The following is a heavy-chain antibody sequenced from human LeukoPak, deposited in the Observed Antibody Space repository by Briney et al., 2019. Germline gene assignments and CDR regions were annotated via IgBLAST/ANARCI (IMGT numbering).Heavy chain of an antibody. J-gene: IGHJ6*03. CDR2: IYYSGSN. CDR1: GGSISSYY. D-gene: IGHD3-3*01. CDR3: ARREWANYYYYYRDV. Sequence: SETLSLTCTVSGGSISSYYWSWLRQPPGKGLEWIGSIYYSGSNYYNPSLNSRATIPGDTPKNQFSLELSSVTAADTGVYYCARREWANYYYYYRDVWGKGTTVTVS. V-gene: IGHV4-39*01.